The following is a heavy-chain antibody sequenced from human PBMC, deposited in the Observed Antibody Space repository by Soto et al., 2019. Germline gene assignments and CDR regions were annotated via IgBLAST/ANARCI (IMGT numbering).Heavy chain of an antibody. D-gene: IGHD3-22*01. J-gene: IGHJ5*02. CDR2: ISSSGSTI. V-gene: IGHV3-48*03. CDR3: ARDLRYYDSSGYYNWFDP. CDR1: GFTFSSYE. Sequence: PGGSLRLSCAASGFTFSSYEMNWVRQAPGKWLEWVSYISSSGSTIYYADSVKGRFTISRDNAKNSLYLQMNSLRAEDTAVYHCARDLRYYDSSGYYNWFDPWGQGXLVTVYS.